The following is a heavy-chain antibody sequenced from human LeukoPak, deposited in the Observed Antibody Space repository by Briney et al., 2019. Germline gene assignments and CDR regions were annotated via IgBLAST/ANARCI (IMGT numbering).Heavy chain of an antibody. J-gene: IGHJ5*02. CDR2: ISSSSSYI. CDR1: GFTVSSNY. Sequence: GGSLRLSCAASGFTVSSNYMSWVRQAPGKGLEWVSSISSSSSYIYYADSVKGRFTISRDNAKNSLYLQMNSLRAEDTAVYYCARDGGRDGYIYNWFDPWGQGTLVTVSS. D-gene: IGHD5-24*01. V-gene: IGHV3-21*01. CDR3: ARDGGRDGYIYNWFDP.